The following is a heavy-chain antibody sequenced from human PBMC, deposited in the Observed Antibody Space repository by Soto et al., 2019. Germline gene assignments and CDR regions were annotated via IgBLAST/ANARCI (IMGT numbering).Heavy chain of an antibody. CDR1: GLIFSDYA. CDR3: AKDRFGIVGPVDY. D-gene: IGHD1-26*01. Sequence: EAQLLESGGDLVQPGGSLRLSCAASGLIFSDYAMSWVRQAPGKGLECVACISGSGGNTFYEDSVKGPFTISRDNSKNTLSLHMNSLRVDDTAVYFCAKDRFGIVGPVDYWGQGTLVTVSS. J-gene: IGHJ4*02. V-gene: IGHV3-23*01. CDR2: ISGSGGNT.